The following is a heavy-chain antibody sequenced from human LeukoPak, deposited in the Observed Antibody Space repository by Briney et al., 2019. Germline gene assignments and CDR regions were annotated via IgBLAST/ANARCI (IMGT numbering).Heavy chain of an antibody. D-gene: IGHD2-8*01. CDR3: AKEGHRHGIPYFDC. J-gene: IGHJ4*02. V-gene: IGHV3-11*01. CDR1: GFTFSDYY. Sequence: PGGSLRLSCAASGFTFSDYYMTWLRQAPGKGLEWLSYISNSGSTVFYADSVKGRFTVSRDNAKRSLYLQIESLRDDDTAVYYCAKEGHRHGIPYFDCWGQGILVTVSS. CDR2: ISNSGSTV.